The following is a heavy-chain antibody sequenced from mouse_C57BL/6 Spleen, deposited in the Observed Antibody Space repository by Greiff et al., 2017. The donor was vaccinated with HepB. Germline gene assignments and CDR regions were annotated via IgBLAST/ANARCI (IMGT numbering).Heavy chain of an antibody. D-gene: IGHD2-4*01. CDR2: ISDGGSYT. CDR1: GFTFSSYA. J-gene: IGHJ1*03. V-gene: IGHV5-4*01. CDR3: ARDDYDYGYWYFDV. Sequence: EVHLVESGGGLVKPGGSLKLSCAASGFTFSSYAMSWVRQTPEKRLEWVATISDGGSYTSYPDNVKGRFTISRDNAKNNLYLQMSQLKSEDTAIYYCARDDYDYGYWYFDVWGTGTTVTVSS.